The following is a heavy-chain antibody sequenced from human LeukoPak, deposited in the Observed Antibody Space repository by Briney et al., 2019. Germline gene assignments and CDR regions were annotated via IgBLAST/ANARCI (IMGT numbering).Heavy chain of an antibody. D-gene: IGHD2-15*01. Sequence: PGGSLRLSCAASGLTYPNFAMSWVRQAPGKGLEWVSAISGRGGSTYYADAVKGRFTISRDNSKNTLYLQMNSLSAEDTAEYYCAKGETEGGGLAHAYWGQGTLVTVSS. CDR3: AKGETEGGGLAHAY. J-gene: IGHJ4*02. V-gene: IGHV3-23*01. CDR2: ISGRGGST. CDR1: GLTYPNFA.